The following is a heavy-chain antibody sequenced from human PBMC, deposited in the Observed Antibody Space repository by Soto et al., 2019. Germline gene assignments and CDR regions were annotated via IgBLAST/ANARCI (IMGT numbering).Heavy chain of an antibody. CDR2: IYYSGST. CDR3: ARVYPGIAVAGPFDY. V-gene: IGHV4-61*01. CDR1: GGSVSSGSYY. D-gene: IGHD6-19*01. Sequence: SETLSLTCTVSGGSVSSGSYYWSWIRQPPGKGLEWIGYIYYSGSTNYNPSLKSRVTISVDTSKNQFSLKLSSVTAADTAVYYCARVYPGIAVAGPFDYWGQGTLVTVSA. J-gene: IGHJ4*02.